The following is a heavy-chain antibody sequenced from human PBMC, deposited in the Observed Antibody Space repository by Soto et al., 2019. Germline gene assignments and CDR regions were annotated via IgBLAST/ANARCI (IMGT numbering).Heavy chain of an antibody. CDR2: ISGSGGST. J-gene: IGHJ4*02. CDR3: AKDHDYIWGSYHPLGY. Sequence: GGSLRLSCAASGFTFSSYAMSWVRQAPGKGLEWVSAISGSGGSTYYADSVKGRFTISRDNSKNTLYLQMNSLRAEDTAVYYCAKDHDYIWGSYHPLGYWGQGTLVTVSS. CDR1: GFTFSSYA. D-gene: IGHD3-16*02. V-gene: IGHV3-23*01.